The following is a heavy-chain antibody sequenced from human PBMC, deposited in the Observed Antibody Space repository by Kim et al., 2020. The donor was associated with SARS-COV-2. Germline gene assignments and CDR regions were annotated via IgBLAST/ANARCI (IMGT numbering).Heavy chain of an antibody. CDR1: GGSISSSSYY. Sequence: SETLSLTCTVSGGSISSSSYYWGWIRQPPGKGLGWIGSIYYSGSTYYNPSLKSRVTISVDTSKNQFSLKLSSVTAADTAVYYCARDKYSSSPTKINYGMDVWGQGTTVTVSS. CDR3: ARDKYSSSPTKINYGMDV. CDR2: IYYSGST. D-gene: IGHD6-13*01. V-gene: IGHV4-39*07. J-gene: IGHJ6*02.